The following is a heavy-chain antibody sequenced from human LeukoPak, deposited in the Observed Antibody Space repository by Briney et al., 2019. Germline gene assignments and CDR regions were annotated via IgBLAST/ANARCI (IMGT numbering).Heavy chain of an antibody. J-gene: IGHJ6*02. CDR2: ISGSGGST. V-gene: IGHV3-23*01. CDR3: ARGRGDSSGYSTVWNYYGMDV. Sequence: GGSLRLSCAASGFTFSSYAMSWVRQAPGKGLEWVSAISGSGGSTYYADSVKGRFTISRDNSKNTLYLQMNSLRAEDTAVYYCARGRGDSSGYSTVWNYYGMDVWGQGTTVTVSS. CDR1: GFTFSSYA. D-gene: IGHD3-22*01.